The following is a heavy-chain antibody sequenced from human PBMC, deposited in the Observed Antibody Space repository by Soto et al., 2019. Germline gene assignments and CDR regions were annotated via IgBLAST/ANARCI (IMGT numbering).Heavy chain of an antibody. Sequence: PSETLSLTCAVYGGSFSGYYWSWIRQPPGKGLEWIGEINHSGSTNYNPSHKSRVTKSVDTSKNQFSLKLSSVTAADTAVYYCATSTNVLLWFGEPTFDYWGQGTLVT. CDR3: ATSTNVLLWFGEPTFDY. J-gene: IGHJ4*02. V-gene: IGHV4-34*01. CDR2: INHSGST. CDR1: GGSFSGYY. D-gene: IGHD3-10*01.